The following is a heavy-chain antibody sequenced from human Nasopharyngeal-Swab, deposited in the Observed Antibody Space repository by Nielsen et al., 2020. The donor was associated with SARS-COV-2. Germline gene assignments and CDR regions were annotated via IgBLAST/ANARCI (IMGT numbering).Heavy chain of an antibody. CDR3: ARGIIDILTGYYHDY. D-gene: IGHD3-9*01. Sequence: SETLSLTCAVYGGSFSGYYWSWIRQPPGKGLEWIGEINHSGSTNYNPSLKSRVTISVDTSKNQFSLKLSSVTAADTAVYYCARGIIDILTGYYHDYWGQGTLVTVSS. CDR1: GGSFSGYY. V-gene: IGHV4-34*01. J-gene: IGHJ4*02. CDR2: INHSGST.